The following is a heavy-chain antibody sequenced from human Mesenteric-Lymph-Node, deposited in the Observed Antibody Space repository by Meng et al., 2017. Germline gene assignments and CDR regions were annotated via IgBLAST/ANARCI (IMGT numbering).Heavy chain of an antibody. V-gene: IGHV5-51*01. J-gene: IGHJ3*02. CDR2: IYPGDSDT. D-gene: IGHD5-12*01. CDR1: GYSFTNYW. CDR3: ARAPDSWLPNHDAFDI. Sequence: GESLKISCKCSGYSFTNYWIGWVRQMPGKRLEFMGIIYPGDSDTRYSPSFQGQVTISADKSISTAYLQWSSLKAADTAMYYCARAPDSWLPNHDAFDIWGQGTMVTVSS.